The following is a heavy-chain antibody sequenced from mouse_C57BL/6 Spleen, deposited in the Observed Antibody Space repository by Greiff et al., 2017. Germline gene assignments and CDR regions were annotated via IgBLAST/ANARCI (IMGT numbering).Heavy chain of an antibody. CDR3: AREGYDYDGYY. Sequence: EESGPGLVKPSQSLSLTCSVTGYSITSGYYWNWIRQFPGNKLEWMGYISYDGSNNYNPSLKNRISITRDTSKNQFFLKLNSVTTEDPATYYCAREGYDYDGYYWGQGTTLTVSS. CDR1: GYSITSGYY. CDR2: ISYDGSN. D-gene: IGHD2-4*01. J-gene: IGHJ2*01. V-gene: IGHV3-6*01.